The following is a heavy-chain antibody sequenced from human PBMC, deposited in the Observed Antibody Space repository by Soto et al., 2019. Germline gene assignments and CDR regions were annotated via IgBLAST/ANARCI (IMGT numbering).Heavy chain of an antibody. D-gene: IGHD3-10*01. V-gene: IGHV1-2*02. J-gene: IGHJ4*02. CDR3: ARDGDLYQETTYGFDY. CDR2: INPNSGGT. CDR1: GYTFTGYY. Sequence: QVQLVQSGAEVKKPGASVKVSCKASGYTFTGYYMHWVRQAPGQGLEWMGWINPNSGGTNYAQKFQGRVTMTRDTSTSTAYMELSRLRSDDTAVYYCARDGDLYQETTYGFDYWGQGTLVTVSS.